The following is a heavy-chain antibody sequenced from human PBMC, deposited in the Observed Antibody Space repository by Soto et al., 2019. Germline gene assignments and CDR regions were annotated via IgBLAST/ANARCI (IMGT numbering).Heavy chain of an antibody. J-gene: IGHJ1*01. D-gene: IGHD5-12*01. Sequence: GGSLRLSCAASGFTFSDYYISRIRQAPGKGLDWVSYISSSSSYTNYADSVKGRFTISRDNAKNSLYLQMNSLRAEDTAVYYCARTRRDGYKGRLLAEYFQHWGQGTLVTVSS. CDR2: ISSSSSYT. CDR3: ARTRRDGYKGRLLAEYFQH. CDR1: GFTFSDYY. V-gene: IGHV3-11*03.